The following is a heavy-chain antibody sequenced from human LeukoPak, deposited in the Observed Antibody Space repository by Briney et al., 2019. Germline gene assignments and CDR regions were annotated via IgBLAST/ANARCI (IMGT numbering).Heavy chain of an antibody. CDR1: GFTFSSYA. CDR2: ISGSGGST. V-gene: IGHV3-23*01. D-gene: IGHD1-26*01. CDR3: AKGSRYWDRGRYYYYYGMDV. Sequence: GGSLRLACAASGFTFSSYARSWVRQAPGKVLGWVSAISGSGGSTYYADSVKGRFTISRDNSKNTLYLQMTSLRAEDTAVYYCAKGSRYWDRGRYYYYYGMDVWGQGTTVTVSS. J-gene: IGHJ6*02.